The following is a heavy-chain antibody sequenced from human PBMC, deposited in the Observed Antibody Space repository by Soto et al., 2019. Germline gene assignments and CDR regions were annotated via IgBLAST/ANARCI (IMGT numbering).Heavy chain of an antibody. CDR1: GFTFENYA. CDR2: ISGSSGTT. CDR3: AKDSWAIFGVPAGEYYAMDV. V-gene: IGHV3-23*01. Sequence: GGSLRLSCVASGFTFENYAMSWVRQAPGKGLEWVSAISGSSGTTYYSDSVKGRFTISRDNSKNTVYLQMNDLRVEDAAEYFCAKDSWAIFGVPAGEYYAMDVWGQGTTVTVSS. J-gene: IGHJ6*02. D-gene: IGHD3-3*01.